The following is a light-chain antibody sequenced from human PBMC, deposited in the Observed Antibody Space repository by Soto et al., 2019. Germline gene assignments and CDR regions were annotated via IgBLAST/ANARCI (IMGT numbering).Light chain of an antibody. V-gene: IGKV1-39*01. CDR3: QQSYSTPIT. Sequence: DIQMTQSPSPLSASVGDRVTITCRASQSTSSYLNWYQQKPGKAPKLLIYAASSLQSGVPSRFSGSGSGTDFTLTISSLQPEDFATYYCQQSYSTPITFGQGTRLEIK. J-gene: IGKJ5*01. CDR1: QSTSSY. CDR2: AAS.